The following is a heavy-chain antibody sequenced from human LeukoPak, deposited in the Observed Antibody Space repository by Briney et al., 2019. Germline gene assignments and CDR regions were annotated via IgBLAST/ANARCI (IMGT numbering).Heavy chain of an antibody. Sequence: SETLSLTCTVSGGSISSYYWSWIRQPPGKGLEWIGYIYYSGSTNYNPSLKSRVTISVDTSKNQFSLKLSSVTAADTAVYYCARSGFRGYFDTTPRWFDPWGQGTLVTVSS. CDR3: ARSGFRGYFDTTPRWFDP. D-gene: IGHD3-9*01. CDR2: IYYSGST. CDR1: GGSISSYY. J-gene: IGHJ5*02. V-gene: IGHV4-59*01.